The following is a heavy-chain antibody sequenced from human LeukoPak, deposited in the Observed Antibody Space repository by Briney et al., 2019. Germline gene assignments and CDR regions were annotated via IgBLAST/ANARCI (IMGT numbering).Heavy chain of an antibody. CDR1: GYTFTSYA. Sequence: ASVKVSCKASGYTFTSYAMHWVRQAPGQRLEWMGWINAGNGNTKYSQEFQGRVTITRDTSASTAYMELSSLRAEDTAVYYCAREPYYYGSGSDYWGQGTLVTVSS. CDR3: AREPYYYGSGSDY. V-gene: IGHV1-3*03. CDR2: INAGNGNT. J-gene: IGHJ4*02. D-gene: IGHD3-10*01.